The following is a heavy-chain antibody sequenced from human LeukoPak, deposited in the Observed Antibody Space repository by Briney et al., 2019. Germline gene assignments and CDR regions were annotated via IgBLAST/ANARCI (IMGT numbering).Heavy chain of an antibody. D-gene: IGHD2-2*02. CDR1: GFTFSSYW. Sequence: PGGSLRLSCAGSGFTFSSYWMSWVRQAPGKGLEWVANIKQDGSEKYYVDSVKGRFTISRDNAKNSLYLQMNSLRAEDTAVYYCARDAEVVPAAIDYFDYWGQGTLVTVSS. V-gene: IGHV3-7*01. CDR3: ARDAEVVPAAIDYFDY. J-gene: IGHJ4*02. CDR2: IKQDGSEK.